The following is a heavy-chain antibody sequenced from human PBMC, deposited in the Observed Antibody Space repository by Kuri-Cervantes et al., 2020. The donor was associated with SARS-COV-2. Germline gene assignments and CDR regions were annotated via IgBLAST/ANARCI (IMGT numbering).Heavy chain of an antibody. Sequence: ASVKVSCKTSGYIFNTYGISWVRQAPGRGLEWMGSINTYNGNTNYAQIIQGRVTMTTDTSTATAFMELRSLRSFDTAVYYCARSHTLYGGNSSPWDYWGQGTRVTVSS. CDR3: ARSHTLYGGNSSPWDY. CDR1: GYIFNTYG. V-gene: IGHV1-18*01. D-gene: IGHD4-23*01. J-gene: IGHJ4*02. CDR2: INTYNGNT.